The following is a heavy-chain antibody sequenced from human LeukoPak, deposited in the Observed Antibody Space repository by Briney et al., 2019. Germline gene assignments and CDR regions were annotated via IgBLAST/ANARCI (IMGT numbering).Heavy chain of an antibody. CDR3: AKEGYYYDSSGYNYYYDMDV. J-gene: IGHJ6*02. D-gene: IGHD3-22*01. CDR2: ISYDGSNK. CDR1: GFTFSSYG. Sequence: GRSLRLSCATSGFTFSSYGMRWVRQAPGKGLEWVAVISYDGSNKYYADSVKGRFTISRDNSKNTPYLQMNSLRAEDTAVYYCAKEGYYYDSSGYNYYYDMDVWGQGTTVTVSS. V-gene: IGHV3-30*18.